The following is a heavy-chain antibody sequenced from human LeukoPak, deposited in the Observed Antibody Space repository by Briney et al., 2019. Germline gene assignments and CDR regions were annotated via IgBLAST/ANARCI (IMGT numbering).Heavy chain of an antibody. D-gene: IGHD3-22*01. Sequence: GGSLRLSCAASGFTFSSYSMNWVRQAPGKGLEWVSSISSRSSYIYYADSVKGRFTISRDNAKNSLYLQMNSLRAEDTAVYYCARGSTYYDSSGQVPFDYWGQGTLVTVSS. J-gene: IGHJ4*02. V-gene: IGHV3-21*01. CDR1: GFTFSSYS. CDR3: ARGSTYYDSSGQVPFDY. CDR2: ISSRSSYI.